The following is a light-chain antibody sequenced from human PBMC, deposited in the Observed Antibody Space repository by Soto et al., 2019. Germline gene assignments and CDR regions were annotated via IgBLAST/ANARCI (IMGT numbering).Light chain of an antibody. CDR2: GAS. J-gene: IGKJ4*01. Sequence: EIVITQSPGTLSVSPGERATLSFRASQSVSSNLAWYQQKPGQAPRLLIYGASTGATGIPSRFSGSGSGTDFTFTINSLQPEDIATYYCQQYDNLPLTFGGGTKVDIK. V-gene: IGKV3-15*01. CDR1: QSVSSN. CDR3: QQYDNLPLT.